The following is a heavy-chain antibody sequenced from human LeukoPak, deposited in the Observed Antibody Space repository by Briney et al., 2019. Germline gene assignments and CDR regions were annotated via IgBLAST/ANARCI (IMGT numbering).Heavy chain of an antibody. Sequence: GGSLRLSCAASGLTFNTYWMTCVRQAPGKGLEWVANINRDGSEKNYVGSVRGRFTISRDNTKNSLYLQMNSLTVEDTAVYYCGRGPGYRSDYWGQGTLVTVSS. CDR3: GRGPGYRSDY. J-gene: IGHJ4*02. D-gene: IGHD5-12*01. CDR1: GLTFNTYW. CDR2: INRDGSEK. V-gene: IGHV3-7*05.